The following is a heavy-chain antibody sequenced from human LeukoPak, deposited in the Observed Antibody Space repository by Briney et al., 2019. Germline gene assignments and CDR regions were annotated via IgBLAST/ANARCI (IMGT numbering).Heavy chain of an antibody. D-gene: IGHD3-3*01. Sequence: AGGSLRLSCAASGFTFSSYAMSWVRQAPGKGLEWVSGISGSGGSTYYADSVKGRFTISRDNSKNTLYLQMNSLRAEDTAVYYCAKRGGLDFWSGYHDYWGQGTLVTVSS. CDR3: AKRGGLDFWSGYHDY. CDR2: ISGSGGST. CDR1: GFTFSSYA. V-gene: IGHV3-23*01. J-gene: IGHJ4*02.